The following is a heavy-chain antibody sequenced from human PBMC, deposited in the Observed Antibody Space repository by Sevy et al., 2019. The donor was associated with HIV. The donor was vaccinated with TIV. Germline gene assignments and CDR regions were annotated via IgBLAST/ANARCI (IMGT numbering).Heavy chain of an antibody. J-gene: IGHJ4*01. V-gene: IGHV3-7*01. D-gene: IGHD2-15*01. Sequence: GSLRLSCAASGFTFSIYYMTWARPAPGKGLEWVANIKSDGSDKYYVDSVKGRFTISRDNAKNSLYLQMNSLTAEDTAVYYCARYGGYIDHWGHGTLVTVSS. CDR2: IKSDGSDK. CDR3: ARYGGYIDH. CDR1: GFTFSIYY.